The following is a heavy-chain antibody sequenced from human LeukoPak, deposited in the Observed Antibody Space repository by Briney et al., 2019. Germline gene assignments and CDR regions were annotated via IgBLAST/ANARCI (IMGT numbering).Heavy chain of an antibody. D-gene: IGHD3-22*01. V-gene: IGHV4-39*01. J-gene: IGHJ4*02. CDR1: GGSISSGSYY. Sequence: SETLSLTCTVSGGSISSGSYYWGWIRRPPGKGLEWIGSIYYSGSTYYNPSLKSRVTISVDTSKNQFSLKLSSVTAADTAVYYCARPADSSGWALGYFDYWGQGTLVTVSS. CDR2: IYYSGST. CDR3: ARPADSSGWALGYFDY.